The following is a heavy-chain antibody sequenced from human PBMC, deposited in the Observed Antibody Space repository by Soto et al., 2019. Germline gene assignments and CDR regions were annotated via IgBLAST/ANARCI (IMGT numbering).Heavy chain of an antibody. V-gene: IGHV3-23*01. J-gene: IGHJ4*02. CDR3: VKSLTSYFGSTGYFDY. CDR1: GFTFSSYA. D-gene: IGHD3-22*01. Sequence: GGSLRLSCEASGFTFSSYAMTWVRQAPGKGLEWVSSISRSGDNTYYADSVKGRVTISRDNSKNTLFLQVNSLRAEDTAVYYCVKSLTSYFGSTGYFDYWGQGTLVTVSS. CDR2: ISRSGDNT.